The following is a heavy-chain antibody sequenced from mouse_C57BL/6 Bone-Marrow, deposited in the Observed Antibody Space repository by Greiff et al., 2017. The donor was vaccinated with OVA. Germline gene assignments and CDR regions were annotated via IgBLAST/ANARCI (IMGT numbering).Heavy chain of an antibody. V-gene: IGHV14-4*01. Sequence: EVKLKQSGAELVRPGASVKLSCTASGFNIKDDYMHWVKQRPEQGLEWIGWIDPENGDTEYASKFQGKATITADTSSNTAYLQLSSLTSEDTAVYYCTTLDSSGCFAYWGQGTLVTVSA. CDR3: TTLDSSGCFAY. D-gene: IGHD3-2*02. CDR2: IDPENGDT. CDR1: GFNIKDDY. J-gene: IGHJ3*01.